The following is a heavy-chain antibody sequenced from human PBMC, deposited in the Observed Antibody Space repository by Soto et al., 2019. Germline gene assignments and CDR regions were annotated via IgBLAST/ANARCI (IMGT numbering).Heavy chain of an antibody. CDR2: ISSSSSYI. Sequence: CGSPRLCCAASRVTFSSYSMNWVRQAPGKGLEWVSSISSSSSYIYYADSVKGRFTISRDNAKNSLYLQMNSLRAEDTAVYYCARSARTTVTNAEYFEYWGQGTLVTVSS. J-gene: IGHJ1*01. D-gene: IGHD4-17*01. CDR1: RVTFSSYS. V-gene: IGHV3-21*01. CDR3: ARSARTTVTNAEYFEY.